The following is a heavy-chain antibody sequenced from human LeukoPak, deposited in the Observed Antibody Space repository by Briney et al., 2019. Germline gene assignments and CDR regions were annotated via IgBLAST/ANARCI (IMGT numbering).Heavy chain of an antibody. CDR2: IGGSNGIT. CDR1: GFSFNNYA. Sequence: GGSLRLSCSASGFSFNNYAMSWIRQAPGKGLEWVSVIGGSNGITYYADSVRGRFTVSRGNSKNTLYLQMNNLRAEDTAVYYCAKAVSSTTKRSFDSWGQGTLVSVSS. CDR3: AKAVSSTTKRSFDS. V-gene: IGHV3-23*01. J-gene: IGHJ4*02. D-gene: IGHD2-2*01.